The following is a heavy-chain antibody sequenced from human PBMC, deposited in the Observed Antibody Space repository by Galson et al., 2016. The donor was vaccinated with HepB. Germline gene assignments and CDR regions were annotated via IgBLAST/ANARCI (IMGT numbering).Heavy chain of an antibody. D-gene: IGHD6-19*01. V-gene: IGHV3-7*01. CDR3: ARDSLAGNDSGWS. Sequence: SLRLSCAASGFTFSRYWMNWVRQAPGKGLEWVATIIQDGSEKYYVDSVKGRFNISRDNAKNSLYLQMNTLRVEDTAVYYCARDSLAGNDSGWSWGQGTLVTVSS. J-gene: IGHJ5*02. CDR1: GFTFSRYW. CDR2: IIQDGSEK.